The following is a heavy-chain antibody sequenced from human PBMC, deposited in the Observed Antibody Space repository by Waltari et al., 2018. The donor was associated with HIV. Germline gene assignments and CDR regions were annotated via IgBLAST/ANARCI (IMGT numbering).Heavy chain of an antibody. J-gene: IGHJ4*01. CDR1: GFTVNTDY. V-gene: IGHV3-53*01. Sequence: DVGLVASGGGLIEPGGSLRLSCFGCGFTVNTDYMTWARQAPGKGLEWVAVTYNLDQTFYADSVEGRFTVSRDDSQNTLFLHMTNLRAEDTAVYYCASLLGEDFDLWGDGTLVTVSS. D-gene: IGHD3-16*01. CDR3: ASLLGEDFDL. CDR2: TYNLDQT.